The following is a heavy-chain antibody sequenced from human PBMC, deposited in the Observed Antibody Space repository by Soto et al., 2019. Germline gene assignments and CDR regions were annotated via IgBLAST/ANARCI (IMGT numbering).Heavy chain of an antibody. CDR1: GGSISSYY. CDR2: IYYSGST. V-gene: IGHV4-59*08. J-gene: IGHJ1*01. CDR3: ARHVYSWGGYCSGGSCYPTEYFQH. Sequence: PSETLSLTCTVSGGSISSYYWSWIRQPPGKGLEWIGYIYYSGSTNYNPSLKSRVTISVDTSKNQFSLKLSSVTAADTAVYYCARHVYSWGGYCSGGSCYPTEYFQHWGQGTLVTVSS. D-gene: IGHD2-15*01.